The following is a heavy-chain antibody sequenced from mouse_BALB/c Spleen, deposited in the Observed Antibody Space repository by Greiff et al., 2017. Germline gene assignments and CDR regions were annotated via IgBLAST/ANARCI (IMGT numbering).Heavy chain of an antibody. Sequence: DVHLVESGPELVKPGASVKIPCKASGYTFTDYNMDWVKQSHGKSLEWIGDINPNNGGTIYNQKFKGKATLTVDKSSSTAYMELRSLTSEDTAVYYCARGIRILLRLLPFAYWGQGTLVTVSA. CDR1: GYTFTDYN. CDR2: INPNNGGT. V-gene: IGHV1-18*01. J-gene: IGHJ3*01. D-gene: IGHD1-2*01. CDR3: ARGIRILLRLLPFAY.